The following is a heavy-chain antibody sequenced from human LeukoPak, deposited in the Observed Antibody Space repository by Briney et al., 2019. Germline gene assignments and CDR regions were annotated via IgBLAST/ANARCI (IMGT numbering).Heavy chain of an antibody. CDR3: ARQLRLGTFDY. CDR2: ISGSGGST. CDR1: GFTFSSYA. D-gene: IGHD5-12*01. V-gene: IGHV3-23*01. J-gene: IGHJ4*02. Sequence: GGSLRLSCAASGFTFSSYAMSWVRQAPGRGLEWVSAISGSGGSTYYADSVKGPFTISRHNSKNTLYLQMNSLRAEDTAVYYCARQLRLGTFDYWGQGTLVTVSS.